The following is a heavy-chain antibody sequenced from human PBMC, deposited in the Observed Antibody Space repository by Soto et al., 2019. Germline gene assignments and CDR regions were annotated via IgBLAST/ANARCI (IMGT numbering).Heavy chain of an antibody. Sequence: EVQLLESGGGFVQPGASLRLSCAASGFTFSLSAMSWVRQAPGRGLDWGSSLSGGGSTTDYADSVKGRFTISRDNSKNTVHLQMNSLRAEDTAVYYCAKGPEYDILTGCDYWGQGALVTVSS. CDR1: GFTFSLSA. CDR3: AKGPEYDILTGCDY. CDR2: LSGGGSTT. V-gene: IGHV3-23*01. D-gene: IGHD3-9*01. J-gene: IGHJ4*02.